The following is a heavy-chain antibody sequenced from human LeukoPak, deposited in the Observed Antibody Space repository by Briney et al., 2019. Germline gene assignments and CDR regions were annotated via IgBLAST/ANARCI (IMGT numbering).Heavy chain of an antibody. CDR2: VYPGDSEI. Sequence: GESLKISCKGSGYSFTSYWIGWVRQMPGKVLEWMGIVYPGDSEIIYSPSFQGQVTISADKSISTAYLQWSSLRASDTGMYYCARRQIPDYWGQGTLVAVSS. D-gene: IGHD2-21*01. J-gene: IGHJ4*02. CDR3: ARRQIPDY. V-gene: IGHV5-51*01. CDR1: GYSFTSYW.